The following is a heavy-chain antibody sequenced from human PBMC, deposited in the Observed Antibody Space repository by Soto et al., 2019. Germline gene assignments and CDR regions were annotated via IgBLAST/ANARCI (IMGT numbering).Heavy chain of an antibody. D-gene: IGHD6-13*01. CDR1: VYSFTSYW. CDR2: IDPSDSYT. Sequence: GESLKISCKGSVYSFTSYWISWVRQMPGKGLEWMGRIDPSDSYTNYSPSFQGHVTISADKSISTAYLQWSSLKASDTAMYYCARRPIAAAGRYYYYGMDVWGQGTTVTVSS. V-gene: IGHV5-10-1*01. CDR3: ARRPIAAAGRYYYYGMDV. J-gene: IGHJ6*02.